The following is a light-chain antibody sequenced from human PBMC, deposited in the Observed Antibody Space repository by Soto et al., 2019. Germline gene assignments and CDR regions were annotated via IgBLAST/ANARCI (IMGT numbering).Light chain of an antibody. J-gene: IGLJ2*01. CDR1: SSDVGGYNY. CDR3: CSYAGSYTLV. Sequence: QSALTQPRSVSGSPGQSVTISCTGTSSDVGGYNYVSWYQQHPGKAPKLMIYDVSKRPSGVPDRLSGSKSGNTASLTISGLQAEDEADYYCCSYAGSYTLVFGGGTQLTVL. CDR2: DVS. V-gene: IGLV2-11*01.